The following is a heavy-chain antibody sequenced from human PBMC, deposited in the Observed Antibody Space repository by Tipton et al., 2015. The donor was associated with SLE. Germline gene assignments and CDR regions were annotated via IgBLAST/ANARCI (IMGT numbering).Heavy chain of an antibody. Sequence: SLRLSCAASGFTFGDYTMHWVRQAPGKGLEWVSLITRDGGYTHYGDSVKGRFTISRDNSKYSLYLQMDSLRSEDSALYYCATEKFKYFDSWGQGTLVTVSS. CDR3: ATEKFKYFDS. CDR2: ITRDGGYT. CDR1: GFTFGDYT. J-gene: IGHJ4*02. V-gene: IGHV3-43*01.